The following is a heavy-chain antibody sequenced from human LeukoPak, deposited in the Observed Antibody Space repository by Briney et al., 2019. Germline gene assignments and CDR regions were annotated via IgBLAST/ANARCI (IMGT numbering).Heavy chain of an antibody. D-gene: IGHD3-22*01. CDR3: AGASYDSSGVH. Sequence: SETLSLPCTVSGGPISSYYWSWIREPPGKGLKWIGYIYYSGSTNYNPSLKSRVTISVDTSKNQFSLKLSSVTAADTAVYYCAGASYDSSGVHWGQGTLVTVSS. CDR2: IYYSGST. CDR1: GGPISSYY. V-gene: IGHV4-59*13. J-gene: IGHJ4*02.